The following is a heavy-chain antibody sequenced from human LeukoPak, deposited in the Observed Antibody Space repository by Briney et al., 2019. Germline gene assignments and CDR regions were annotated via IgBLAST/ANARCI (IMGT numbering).Heavy chain of an antibody. CDR1: GFTFDDYA. V-gene: IGHV3-43D*04. J-gene: IGHJ5*02. Sequence: GGSLRLSCAASGFTFDDYAMHWVRQAPGKGLEWVSLISWDGGSTYYADSVKGRFTISRDNSKNSLYLQMNSLRAEDTAVYYCAKGIAAAGRWVFDPWGQGTLVTVSS. CDR3: AKGIAAAGRWVFDP. D-gene: IGHD6-13*01. CDR2: ISWDGGST.